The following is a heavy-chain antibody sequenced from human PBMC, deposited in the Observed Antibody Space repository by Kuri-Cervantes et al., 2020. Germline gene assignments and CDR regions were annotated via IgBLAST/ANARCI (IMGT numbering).Heavy chain of an antibody. CDR1: GLIFSSYS. Sequence: GESLKISCAASGLIFSSYSMNWVRQAPGKGLEWLSYISSGSSAIYYADSVKGRLTISRDNAKNSLCLQMNSLRDEDTAVYYCARARGYYDSPIDYWGQGTLVTVSS. D-gene: IGHD3-22*01. CDR2: ISSGSSAI. V-gene: IGHV3-48*02. J-gene: IGHJ4*02. CDR3: ARARGYYDSPIDY.